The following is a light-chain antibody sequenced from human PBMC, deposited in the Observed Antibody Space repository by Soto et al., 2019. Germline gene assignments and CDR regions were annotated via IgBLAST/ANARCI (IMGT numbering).Light chain of an antibody. CDR3: QQRSNWPLT. V-gene: IGKV3-11*01. CDR1: QSISSY. J-gene: IGKJ3*01. Sequence: EIVLTQPPATLSLSPGERATLSCRASQSISSYLAWYQQKPGQAPRLLIYDASNRATGIPARFSGSGSGTDFTLTISSLEPEDSAVYYCQQRSNWPLTFGPGTKVDI. CDR2: DAS.